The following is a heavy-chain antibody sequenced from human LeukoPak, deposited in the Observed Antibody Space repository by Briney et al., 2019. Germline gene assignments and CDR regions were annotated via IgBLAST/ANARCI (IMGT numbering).Heavy chain of an antibody. J-gene: IGHJ5*02. D-gene: IGHD5-18*01. Sequence: SVKVSCKASGHTFTSYGISWVRQAPGQGLEWMGGIIPIFGTANYAQKFQGRVTITADESTSTAYMELSSLRSEDTAVYYCASRGYSYGYWFDPWGQGTLVTASS. CDR3: ASRGYSYGYWFDP. CDR1: GHTFTSYG. CDR2: IIPIFGTA. V-gene: IGHV1-69*13.